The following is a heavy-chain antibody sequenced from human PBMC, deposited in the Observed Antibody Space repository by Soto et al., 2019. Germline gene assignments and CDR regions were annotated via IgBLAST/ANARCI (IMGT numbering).Heavy chain of an antibody. CDR2: ISYDGSNK. V-gene: IGHV3-30-3*01. CDR3: ARDCGSYYFDY. J-gene: IGHJ4*02. D-gene: IGHD1-26*01. Sequence: GGSLRLSCAASGFTFSSYAMHWVRQAPGKGLEWVAVISYDGSNKYYADSVKGRFTISRDNSKNTLYLQMNSLRAEDTAVYYCARDCGSYYFDYRGQGTLVTVSS. CDR1: GFTFSSYA.